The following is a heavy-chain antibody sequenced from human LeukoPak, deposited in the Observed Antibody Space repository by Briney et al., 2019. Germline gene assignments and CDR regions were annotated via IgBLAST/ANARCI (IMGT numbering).Heavy chain of an antibody. J-gene: IGHJ4*02. CDR3: ARDFYDGFALDY. D-gene: IGHD2/OR15-2a*01. CDR2: IFSRSTYI. Sequence: GESLRLSCAASGFAFNTYSMNWVRQAPGKGLEWVSFIFSRSTYIYYTDSVKGRFTISRDNARNSLYLQMDNLRAEDTGVYYCARDFYDGFALDYWGQGTLVTVSS. V-gene: IGHV3-21*03. CDR1: GFAFNTYS.